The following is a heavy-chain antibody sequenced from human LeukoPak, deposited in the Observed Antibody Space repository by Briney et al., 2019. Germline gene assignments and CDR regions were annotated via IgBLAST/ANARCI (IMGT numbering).Heavy chain of an antibody. CDR1: GFTFSSYS. V-gene: IGHV3-21*01. Sequence: GGSLRLSCAASGFTFSSYSMNWVRQAPGKGLEWVSSISSSSSYIYYADSVKGRFTISRDNAKNSLYLQMNSLRAEDTAVYYCARAHVWGSYRSDFGYRGQGTLVTVSS. CDR2: ISSSSSYI. J-gene: IGHJ4*02. D-gene: IGHD3-16*02. CDR3: ARAHVWGSYRSDFGY.